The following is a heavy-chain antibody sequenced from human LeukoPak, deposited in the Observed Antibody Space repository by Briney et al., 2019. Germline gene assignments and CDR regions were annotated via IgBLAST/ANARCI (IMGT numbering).Heavy chain of an antibody. V-gene: IGHV4-34*01. CDR1: GGSFSGYY. D-gene: IGHD6-19*01. Sequence: SETLSLTCAVYGGSFSGYYWSWIRQPPGKGLEWIGEINHSGSTKYNPSLKSRVTISVDTSKNQLSLKLSSVTAADTAVYYCARAGDSSDYADYWGQGTLVTVSS. CDR2: INHSGST. J-gene: IGHJ4*02. CDR3: ARAGDSSDYADY.